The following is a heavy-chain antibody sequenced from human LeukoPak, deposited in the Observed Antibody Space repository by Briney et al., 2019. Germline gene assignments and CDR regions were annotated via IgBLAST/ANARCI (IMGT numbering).Heavy chain of an antibody. Sequence: PSETLSLTCTVSGGSISSYYWSWIRQPAGKGLEWIGRIYTSASTNYNPSLKSRVTMSVDTSKNQFSLKLSSVTAADTAVYYCARDPPRDYYDSSGYYYYAFDIWGQGTMVTVSS. CDR1: GGSISSYY. V-gene: IGHV4-4*07. CDR3: ARDPPRDYYDSSGYYYYAFDI. CDR2: IYTSAST. D-gene: IGHD3-22*01. J-gene: IGHJ3*02.